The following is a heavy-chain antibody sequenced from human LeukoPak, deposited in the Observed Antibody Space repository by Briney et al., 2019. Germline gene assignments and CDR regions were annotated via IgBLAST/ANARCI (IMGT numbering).Heavy chain of an antibody. D-gene: IGHD5-18*01. CDR2: ISWNGGST. CDR1: GFTFDDYG. J-gene: IGHJ4*02. CDR3: ATGRARDTAMAYFDY. V-gene: IGHV3-20*04. Sequence: GGSLRLSCAASGFTFDDYGMSWVRQVPGKGLEWVSGISWNGGSTDYADSVKDRFTVSRDNAKSSLLLQMNSLRAEDTAVYYCATGRARDTAMAYFDYWGQGTLVTVSS.